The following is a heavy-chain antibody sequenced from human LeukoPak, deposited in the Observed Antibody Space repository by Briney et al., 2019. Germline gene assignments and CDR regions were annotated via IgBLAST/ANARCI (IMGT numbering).Heavy chain of an antibody. J-gene: IGHJ4*02. V-gene: IGHV4-39*07. D-gene: IGHD4-17*01. CDR2: IYYTGST. CDR1: GGSISSSSYY. CDR3: ASGTTVTNFAY. Sequence: SETLSLTCTVSGGSISSSSYYWGWIRQPPGKGLEWIGSIYYTGSTYHNPSLKSRVTISVDTSKNQFSLKLSSVTAADTAVYYCASGTTVTNFAYWGQGTLVTVSS.